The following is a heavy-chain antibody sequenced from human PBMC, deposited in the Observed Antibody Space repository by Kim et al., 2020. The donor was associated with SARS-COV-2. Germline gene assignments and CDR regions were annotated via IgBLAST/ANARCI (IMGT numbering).Heavy chain of an antibody. CDR1: GASIRSYIYY. Sequence: SETLSLTCSVSGASIRSYIYYWGWIRQPPGKGLEWIGSFYYSGSTYYNPSLKSRVSISADTSKSQFSLKLSSVTPADTAVYYCATLAVNDCSSTSCSYYYGMDGWGQGTTVTVSS. J-gene: IGHJ6*02. D-gene: IGHD2-2*01. CDR2: FYYSGST. CDR3: ATLAVNDCSSTSCSYYYGMDG. V-gene: IGHV4-39*01.